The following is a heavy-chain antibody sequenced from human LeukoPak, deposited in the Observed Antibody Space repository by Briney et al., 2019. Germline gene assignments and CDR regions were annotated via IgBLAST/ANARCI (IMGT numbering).Heavy chain of an antibody. J-gene: IGHJ4*02. CDR3: AKTYTNSWYSFDC. CDR1: GFTFTSYT. CDR2: ISASGDTT. D-gene: IGHD3-16*01. Sequence: PGGSLRLSCAASGFTFTSYTLAWVRQAPGKGLEWVSAISASGDTTYYEDSLKGRFTISRDNAKNMVYLQMDSLRAEDTALYYCAKTYTNSWYSFDCWGQGTLVTVSS. V-gene: IGHV3-23*01.